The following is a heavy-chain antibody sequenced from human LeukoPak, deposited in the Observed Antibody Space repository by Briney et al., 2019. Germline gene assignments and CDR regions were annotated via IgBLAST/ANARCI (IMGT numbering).Heavy chain of an antibody. V-gene: IGHV4-34*01. J-gene: IGHJ5*02. CDR3: ARGARGRVTLMVRGAPNWFDP. CDR2: INHSGST. Sequence: GSLRLSCATSGFTFSNAWMSWVRQAPGKGLEWIGEINHSGSTNYNPSLKSRVTISVDTSKNQFSLKLSSVTAADTAVYYCARGARGRVTLMVRGAPNWFDPWGQGTLVTVSS. CDR1: GFTFSNAW. D-gene: IGHD3-10*01.